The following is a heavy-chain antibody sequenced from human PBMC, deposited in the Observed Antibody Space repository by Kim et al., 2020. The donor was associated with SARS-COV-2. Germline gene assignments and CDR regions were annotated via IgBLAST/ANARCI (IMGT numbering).Heavy chain of an antibody. J-gene: IGHJ4*02. CDR1: GGSISSYY. CDR3: ARTSGRFGEPFDY. D-gene: IGHD3-10*01. Sequence: SETLSLTCTVSGGSISSYYWSWIRQPPGKGLEWIGYIYYSGSTNYNPSLKSRVTISVDTSKNQFSLKLSSVTAADTAVYYCARTSGRFGEPFDYWGQGTL. CDR2: IYYSGST. V-gene: IGHV4-59*01.